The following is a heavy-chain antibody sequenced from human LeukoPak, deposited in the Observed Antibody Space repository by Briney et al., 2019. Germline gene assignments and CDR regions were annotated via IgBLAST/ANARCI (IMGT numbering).Heavy chain of an antibody. Sequence: SETLSLTCAVSGGSISSGGYSWSWIRQPPGKGLEWIGRIYNSGNTNYNPSLKSRVTISVDTSKNQFSLKLNSVTAADTAVYYCARSGTYYNNWFDPWGQGTLVTVSS. D-gene: IGHD3-10*01. CDR1: GGSISSGGYS. V-gene: IGHV4-61*02. CDR2: IYNSGNT. J-gene: IGHJ5*02. CDR3: ARSGTYYNNWFDP.